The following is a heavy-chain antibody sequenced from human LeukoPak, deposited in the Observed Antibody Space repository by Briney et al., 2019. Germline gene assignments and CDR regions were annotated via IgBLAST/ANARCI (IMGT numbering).Heavy chain of an antibody. J-gene: IGHJ4*02. CDR1: GYTFTSYG. CDR3: ARDSVDGSGTYYNDSPDY. CDR2: ISAYNGNT. Sequence: ASVKVSCKASGYTFTSYGISWVRQAPGQGLEWMAWISAYNGNTDYTQNLRGRVTMTTDTSTSTASMELRSLSSDDTAVYYCARDSVDGSGTYYNDSPDYWGQGTLVTVSS. D-gene: IGHD3-10*01. V-gene: IGHV1-18*01.